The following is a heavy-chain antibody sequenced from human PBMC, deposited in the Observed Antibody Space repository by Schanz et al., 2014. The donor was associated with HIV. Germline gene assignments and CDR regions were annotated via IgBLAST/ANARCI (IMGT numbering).Heavy chain of an antibody. J-gene: IGHJ4*02. CDR3: ARILDYYDSSGFDY. V-gene: IGHV3-23*04. CDR2: LSGSGDST. D-gene: IGHD3-22*01. Sequence: EVQLVESGGGLVQPGGSLRLSCVASGFTFSAYWMTWVRQAPGGGLEWVSALSGSGDSTYYADSVKGRFTISRDSSKNTVYLQMNSLRADDTAVYYCARILDYYDSSGFDYWGQGTLVVVSS. CDR1: GFTFSAYW.